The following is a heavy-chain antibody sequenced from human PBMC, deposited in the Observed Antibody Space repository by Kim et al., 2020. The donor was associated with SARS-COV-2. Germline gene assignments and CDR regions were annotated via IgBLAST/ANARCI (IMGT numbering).Heavy chain of an antibody. CDR3: ASWGDIVVVPAAPYGMDV. CDR2: IWYDGSNK. J-gene: IGHJ6*02. CDR1: GFTFSSYG. V-gene: IGHV3-33*01. Sequence: GGSLRLSCAASGFTFSSYGMHWVRQAPGKGLEWVAVIWYDGSNKYYADSVKGRFTISRDNSKNTLYLQMNSLRAEDTAVYYCASWGDIVVVPAAPYGMDVWGQGTTVTVSS. D-gene: IGHD2-2*01.